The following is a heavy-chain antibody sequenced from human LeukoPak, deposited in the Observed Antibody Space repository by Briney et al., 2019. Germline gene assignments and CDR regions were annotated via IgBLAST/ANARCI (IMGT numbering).Heavy chain of an antibody. CDR3: AKGGSSLAFDC. V-gene: IGHV3-23*01. J-gene: IGHJ4*02. CDR1: GFTFSSYD. D-gene: IGHD6-6*01. CDR2: ISGSGGST. Sequence: PGGSLRLSCAASGFTFSSYDMNWVRQAPGKGLEWVSAISGSGGSTYYADSVKGRFTISRDNSKNTLSLQMNSLRVEDTAVYYCAKGGSSLAFDCWGQGTLVTVSS.